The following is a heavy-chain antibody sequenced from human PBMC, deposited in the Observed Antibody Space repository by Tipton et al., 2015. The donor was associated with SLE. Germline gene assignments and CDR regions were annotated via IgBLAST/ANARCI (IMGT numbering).Heavy chain of an antibody. V-gene: IGHV5-10-1*01. Sequence: QSGAEVKKPGESLRISCKGSGYSFTSYWITWVRQMPGKGLEWMGTIDPSDSYTNYSPSFQGHVTISADKSISTAYLQWSSLKASDTAMYYCARQYDYGDYPQPFDYWGQGTLVTVSS. CDR1: GYSFTSYW. J-gene: IGHJ4*02. CDR2: IDPSDSYT. CDR3: ARQYDYGDYPQPFDY. D-gene: IGHD4-17*01.